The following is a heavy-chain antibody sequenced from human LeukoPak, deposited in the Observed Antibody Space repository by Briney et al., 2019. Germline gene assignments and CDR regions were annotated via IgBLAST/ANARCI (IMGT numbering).Heavy chain of an antibody. D-gene: IGHD2-15*01. CDR2: IYYSGST. J-gene: IGHJ4*02. Sequence: SETLSLTCTVSGGSISSSSYYWGWIRQPPGKGLEWIGSIYYSGSTYYNPSLRSRVTISVDTSKHQFSLKLSSVPAADTAVYYCASSQGDIVVVVAATFVFDYWGQGTRVTVSS. V-gene: IGHV4-39*01. CDR1: GGSISSSSYY. CDR3: ASSQGDIVVVVAATFVFDY.